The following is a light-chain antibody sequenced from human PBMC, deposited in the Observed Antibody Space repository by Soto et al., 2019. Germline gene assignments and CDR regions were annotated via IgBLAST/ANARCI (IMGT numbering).Light chain of an antibody. J-gene: IGKJ2*01. CDR1: QSVSSY. Sequence: EIVLTQSPATLSLSPGERATLSCRASQSVSSYLAWYQQKPGQAPRLLIYEASNRATGIPARFSGSGSGTDFTLTISSLEPEDFATYYCQQYASYPYTFGRGTRLEIK. V-gene: IGKV3-11*01. CDR3: QQYASYPYT. CDR2: EAS.